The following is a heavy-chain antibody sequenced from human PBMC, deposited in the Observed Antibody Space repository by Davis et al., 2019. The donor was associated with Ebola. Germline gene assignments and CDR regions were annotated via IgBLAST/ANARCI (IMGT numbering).Heavy chain of an antibody. V-gene: IGHV1-69*04. CDR3: ASQYGLEDAFYI. CDR1: GGTFSSYA. CDR2: IIPILGIA. D-gene: IGHD4-17*01. Sequence: AASVKVSCKASGGTFSSYAISWVRQAPGQGLEWMGRIIPILGIANYAQKFQGRVTITADKSTSTAYMELSSLRSEDTAVYYCASQYGLEDAFYIWGQGTMVTVSS. J-gene: IGHJ3*02.